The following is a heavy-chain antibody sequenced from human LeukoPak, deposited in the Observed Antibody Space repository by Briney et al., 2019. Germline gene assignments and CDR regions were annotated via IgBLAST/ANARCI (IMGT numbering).Heavy chain of an antibody. D-gene: IGHD4-11*01. CDR1: GFTVRDNY. V-gene: IGHV3-66*01. CDR2: IYSGGNT. J-gene: IGHJ2*01. Sequence: GGSLRLSCAASGFTVRDNYMSWVRQAPGKGLEWVSLIYSGGNTFYPDSVRGRFTISRDDSKNTLSLQMNSLRAEDTAVYYCARAVTTGYFDLWGRGTLVTVSS. CDR3: ARAVTTGYFDL.